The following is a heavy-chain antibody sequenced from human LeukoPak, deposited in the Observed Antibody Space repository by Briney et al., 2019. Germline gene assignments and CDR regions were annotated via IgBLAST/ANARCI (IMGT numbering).Heavy chain of an antibody. CDR2: IYSGGST. D-gene: IGHD2-2*01. J-gene: IGHJ3*02. Sequence: GGSLRLSCAASGFTVSSNYMSWVRQAPGKGLEWVSVIYSGGSTYYADSVKGRFTISRDNSKNTLYLQMNSLRAEDAAVYYCAREGCTSTSCFSDAFDIWGQGTMVTVSS. CDR1: GFTVSSNY. V-gene: IGHV3-53*01. CDR3: AREGCTSTSCFSDAFDI.